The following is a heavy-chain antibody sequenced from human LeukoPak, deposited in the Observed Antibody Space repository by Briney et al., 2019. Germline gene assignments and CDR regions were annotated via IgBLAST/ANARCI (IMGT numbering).Heavy chain of an antibody. V-gene: IGHV3-7*03. CDR2: IKGDETEK. CDR1: GFTFSDYW. J-gene: IGHJ4*02. D-gene: IGHD3-3*01. CDR3: ARALSA. Sequence: GGSLRLSCAASGFTFSDYWMHWVRRAPGKGLGWVANIKGDETEKYYVDSVKGRFTISRDNAKNSVFLQMNSLRVEDTAIYYCARALSAWGQGTLVTVSS.